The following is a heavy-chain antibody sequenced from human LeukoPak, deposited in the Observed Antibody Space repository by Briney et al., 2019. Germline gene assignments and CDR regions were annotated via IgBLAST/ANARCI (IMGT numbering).Heavy chain of an antibody. D-gene: IGHD2-2*01. J-gene: IGHJ4*02. CDR2: IRYDGSNK. CDR1: GFTFSSYG. Sequence: TGGSLRLSCAASGFTFSSYGMHWVRQAPGKGLEWVAFIRYDGSNKYYADSVKGRFTISRDNSKNTLYLQMNSLRAEDTAVYYCAKLARGTRVVPAAVLDYWGQGTLVTVSS. CDR3: AKLARGTRVVPAAVLDY. V-gene: IGHV3-30*02.